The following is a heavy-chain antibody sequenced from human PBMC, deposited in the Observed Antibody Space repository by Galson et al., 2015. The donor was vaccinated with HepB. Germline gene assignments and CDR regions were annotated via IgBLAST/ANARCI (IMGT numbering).Heavy chain of an antibody. CDR3: ARDGYDAVARFQYYYYMDV. D-gene: IGHD6-19*01. Sequence: SVKVSCKASGYTFTSHAIHWVRQAPGQRLEWMGWINGGNGNTKYSQKFQGRVTLSRDTSASTAYMELSSLRSEDTAVYYCARDGYDAVARFQYYYYMDVWGKGTTVTVSS. CDR2: INGGNGNT. V-gene: IGHV1-3*01. J-gene: IGHJ6*03. CDR1: GYTFTSHA.